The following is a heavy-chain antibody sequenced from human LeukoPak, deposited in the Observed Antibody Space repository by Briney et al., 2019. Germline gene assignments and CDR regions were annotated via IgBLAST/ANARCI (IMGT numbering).Heavy chain of an antibody. CDR3: ARDNHYYMDV. CDR2: ISYDGSNK. D-gene: IGHD1-14*01. V-gene: IGHV3-30*04. Sequence: GESLKISCAASGFTFSSYAMHWVRQAPGKGLEWVAVISYDGSNKYYADSVKGRFTISRDNSKNTLYLQMNSLRAEDTTVYYCARDNHYYMDVWGKGTTVTVSS. J-gene: IGHJ6*03. CDR1: GFTFSSYA.